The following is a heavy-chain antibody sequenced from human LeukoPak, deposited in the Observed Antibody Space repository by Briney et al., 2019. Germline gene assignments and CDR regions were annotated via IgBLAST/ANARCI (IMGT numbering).Heavy chain of an antibody. V-gene: IGHV3-21*01. Sequence: VGSLRLSCAVSGFTFSSYSMNWVRQAPGKGLEWVSFISTSSSYIYYADSVRGRFTISRDNAKNSLYLHMNSLRAEDPAVYYCARVSWRPICGGDCRDAFEIWGQETMVTVSS. CDR3: ARVSWRPICGGDCRDAFEI. CDR1: GFTFSSYS. CDR2: ISTSSSYI. J-gene: IGHJ3*02. D-gene: IGHD2-21*01.